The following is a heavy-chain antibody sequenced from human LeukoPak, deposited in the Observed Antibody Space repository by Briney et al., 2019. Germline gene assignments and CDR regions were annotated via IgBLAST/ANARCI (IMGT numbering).Heavy chain of an antibody. CDR2: INHSGST. Sequence: PSETLSLTCTVSGGSISSSSYYWSWIRQPPGKGLEWIGEINHSGSTNYNPSLKSRVTISVDTSKNQFSLKLSSVTAADTAVYYCAKVKSDFDYWGQGTLVTVSS. J-gene: IGHJ4*02. V-gene: IGHV4-39*07. CDR3: AKVKSDFDY. CDR1: GGSISSSSYY.